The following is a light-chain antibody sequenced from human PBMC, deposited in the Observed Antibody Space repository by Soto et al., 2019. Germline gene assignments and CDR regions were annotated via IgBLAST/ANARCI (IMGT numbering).Light chain of an antibody. CDR2: DAS. V-gene: IGKV3-11*01. CDR1: QSVSSY. J-gene: IGKJ1*01. Sequence: EIMLPQSAATLSLSPGERAPVFSRAGQSVSSYLAWYQQQPGQAPRLIIYDASNRATGIPARFSGSGSGTDFTLTISSLEPEDFAVYYCQQRSNWPPWTFGQGTKVDI. CDR3: QQRSNWPPWT.